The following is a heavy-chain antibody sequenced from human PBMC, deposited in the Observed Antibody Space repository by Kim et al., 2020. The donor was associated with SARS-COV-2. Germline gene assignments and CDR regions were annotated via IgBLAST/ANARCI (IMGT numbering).Heavy chain of an antibody. D-gene: IGHD3-10*01. CDR1: GFTFSSYG. CDR3: AKDLLFYYGSGSYYNAADDP. CDR2: IWYDGSNK. V-gene: IGHV3-33*06. Sequence: GGSLRLSCAASGFTFSSYGMHWVRQAPGKGLERVAVIWYDGSNKYYADSVKGRFTISRDNSKNTLYLQMNSLRAEDTAVYYCAKDLLFYYGSGSYYNAADDPWGQGTLVTVSS. J-gene: IGHJ5*02.